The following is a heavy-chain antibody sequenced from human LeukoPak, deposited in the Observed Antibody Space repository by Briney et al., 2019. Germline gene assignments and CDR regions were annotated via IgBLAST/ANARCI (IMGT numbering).Heavy chain of an antibody. V-gene: IGHV3-48*04. CDR3: ARRIRLGELDY. CDR1: GFTFSSYS. CDR2: ISSSSTI. Sequence: PGGSLRLSCAASGFTFSSYSMNWVRQAPGKGLEWVSYISSSSTIYYADSVKGRLTISRDNAKSSLYLQMNSLRAEDTAVYYCARRIRLGELDYWGQGTLVTVSS. J-gene: IGHJ4*02. D-gene: IGHD3-16*01.